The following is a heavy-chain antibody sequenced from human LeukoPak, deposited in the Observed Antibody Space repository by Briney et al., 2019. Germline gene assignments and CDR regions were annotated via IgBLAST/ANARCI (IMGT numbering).Heavy chain of an antibody. CDR3: ARGYSSSWYFNWFDP. CDR2: VYYGGNT. D-gene: IGHD6-13*01. Sequence: SETLSLTCAVSGDSISSNYWWTWVRQPPGKGLEWIGSVYYGGNTYYNPSLKSRVTISVDTSKNQFSLKLTSVTAADTAVYYCARGYSSSWYFNWFDPWGQGTLVTVSS. CDR1: GDSISSNYW. J-gene: IGHJ5*02. V-gene: IGHV4-38-2*01.